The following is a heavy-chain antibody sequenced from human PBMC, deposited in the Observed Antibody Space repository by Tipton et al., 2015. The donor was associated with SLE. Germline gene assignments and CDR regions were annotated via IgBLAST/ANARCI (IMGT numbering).Heavy chain of an antibody. CDR2: ISAYNGNT. CDR3: ARDLSGQLLKEDFDY. CDR1: GYTFTTYG. J-gene: IGHJ4*02. V-gene: IGHV1-18*01. D-gene: IGHD2-2*01. Sequence: QLVQSGAEVKKPGASVKVSCKASGYTFTTYGITWVRQAPGQGLEWMGWISAYNGNTNYAQKLQGRVTMTTDTSTSTAYMELRSLRSDDTAVYYCARDLSGQLLKEDFDYWGQGTLVTVSS.